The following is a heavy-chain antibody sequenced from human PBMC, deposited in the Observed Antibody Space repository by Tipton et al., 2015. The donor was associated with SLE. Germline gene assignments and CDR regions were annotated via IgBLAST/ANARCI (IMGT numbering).Heavy chain of an antibody. Sequence: TLSLTCAVYGGSFSGYYWSWIRQPPGKGLEWIGYIYYSGSTNYNPSLKSRVTISVDTSKNQFSLKLSSVTAADTAVYYCARLSQQLVGPNWFDPWGQGTLVTVSS. CDR3: ARLSQQLVGPNWFDP. CDR1: GGSFSGYY. V-gene: IGHV4-59*01. D-gene: IGHD6-13*01. CDR2: IYYSGST. J-gene: IGHJ5*02.